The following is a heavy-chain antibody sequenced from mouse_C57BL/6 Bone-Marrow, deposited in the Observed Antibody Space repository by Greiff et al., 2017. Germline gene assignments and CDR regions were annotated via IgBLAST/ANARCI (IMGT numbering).Heavy chain of an antibody. D-gene: IGHD1-1*01. V-gene: IGHV1-15*01. Sequence: QVQLQQSGAELVRPGASVTLSCKASGYTFTDYEMHWVKQTPVHGLEWIGAIDAETGGTAYNQKFKGQAILTADKSSSTAYMELRSLTSEDSAVYYCTRHGYYYGSSWWYVDVWGTGTTVTVSS. CDR1: GYTFTDYE. CDR2: IDAETGGT. CDR3: TRHGYYYGSSWWYVDV. J-gene: IGHJ1*03.